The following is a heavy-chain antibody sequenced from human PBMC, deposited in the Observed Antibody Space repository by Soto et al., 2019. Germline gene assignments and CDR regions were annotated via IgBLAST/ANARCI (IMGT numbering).Heavy chain of an antibody. CDR1: GFTFRNYG. V-gene: IGHV3-48*01. D-gene: IGHD3-22*01. CDR2: ISSSSYTI. Sequence: GGSLRLSCAASGFTFRNYGMNWVRQAPGKGLEWVSYISSSSYTIYYADSVKGRFTISRDNAKNSLYLQMNSLRAEDSAVYFCARVVDYYDPYYYYGMDVWGQGTTVTVSS. CDR3: ARVVDYYDPYYYYGMDV. J-gene: IGHJ6*02.